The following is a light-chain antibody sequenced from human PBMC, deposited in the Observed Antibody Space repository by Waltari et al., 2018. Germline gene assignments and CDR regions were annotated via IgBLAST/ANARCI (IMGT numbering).Light chain of an antibody. CDR3: QQYYDIPVT. Sequence: EIVMTQSPDYLPVSLGERATLNCKYSQSGLYNTDHKNYLAWYQQKPGQSPKLLIYWASTRESGVPDRFSGSGSGTDFTLTISGLQADDAAIYFCQQYYDIPVTFGQWTRLEIK. CDR2: WAS. CDR1: QSGLYNTDHKNY. J-gene: IGKJ2*01. V-gene: IGKV4-1*01.